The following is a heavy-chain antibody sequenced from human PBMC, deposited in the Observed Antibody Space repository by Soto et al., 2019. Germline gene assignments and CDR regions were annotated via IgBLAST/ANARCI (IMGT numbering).Heavy chain of an antibody. Sequence: LSLTCTVSGGSISSSSYYWGWIRQPPGKGLEWIGSIYYSGSTYYNPSLKSRVTISVDTSKNQFSLKLSSVTAADTAVYYCARDDSGSSSGPYYYYGMDVWGQGTTVTVSS. CDR1: GGSISSSSYY. CDR2: IYYSGST. J-gene: IGHJ6*02. CDR3: ARDDSGSSSGPYYYYGMDV. V-gene: IGHV4-39*07. D-gene: IGHD3-10*01.